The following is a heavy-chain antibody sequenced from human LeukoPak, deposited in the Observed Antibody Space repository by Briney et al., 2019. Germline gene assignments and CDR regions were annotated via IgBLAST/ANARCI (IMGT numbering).Heavy chain of an antibody. CDR3: VRVSSSRGKLDAFDI. J-gene: IGHJ3*02. V-gene: IGHV1-46*01. CDR1: GYTFTSYY. Sequence: GASVKVSCKASGYTFTSYYMHWVRQAPGQGLEWMGIVNPSGGSTSYAQKFQGRVTMTRDTSTSTVYMELSSLRSDDTAVYYCVRVSSSRGKLDAFDIWGQGTMVTVSS. D-gene: IGHD6-6*01. CDR2: VNPSGGST.